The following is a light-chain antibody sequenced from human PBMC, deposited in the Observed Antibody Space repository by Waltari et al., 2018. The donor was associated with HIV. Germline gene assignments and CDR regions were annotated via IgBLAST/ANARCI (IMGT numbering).Light chain of an antibody. V-gene: IGLV1-44*01. CDR3: ASWDDKLKGYV. CDR1: RSNIGNNH. Sequence: QSVVTQPPSASGAPGQTITISCSGSRSNIGNNHVNWYQHLPGAAPKLLIYSNDQRPSGVPDRISGSKSGTSASLAISGLQPEDEADYYCASWDDKLKGYVFGSGTKVTVL. CDR2: SND. J-gene: IGLJ1*01.